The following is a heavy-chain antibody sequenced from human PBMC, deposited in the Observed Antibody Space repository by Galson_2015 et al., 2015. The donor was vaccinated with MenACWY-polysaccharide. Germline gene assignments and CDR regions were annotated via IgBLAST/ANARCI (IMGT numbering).Heavy chain of an antibody. Sequence: SLRLSCAASGFRFSHSGMNWVRQAPGKGLEWVAVIQYIGTNKVYADSVKGRFTISRDNSRNTLYLEMNSLRAEDTAVYYCARECSRIVFHAFDSWGQGTMVTVSS. V-gene: IGHV3-33*01. D-gene: IGHD2-15*01. CDR3: ARECSRIVFHAFDS. J-gene: IGHJ3*01. CDR1: GFRFSHSG. CDR2: IQYIGTNK.